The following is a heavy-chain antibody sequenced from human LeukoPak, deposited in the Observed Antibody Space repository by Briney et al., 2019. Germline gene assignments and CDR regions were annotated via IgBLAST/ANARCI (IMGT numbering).Heavy chain of an antibody. CDR3: AKQAVPAATIYFDY. J-gene: IGHJ4*02. D-gene: IGHD2-2*01. CDR2: IRYDGSNK. V-gene: IGHV3-30*02. Sequence: GGSLRLSCAASEFTFSSYGMHWVRQAPGKGLEWVAFIRYDGSNKYYADSVKGRFTISRDNSKNTLYLQMNSLRAEDTAVYYCAKQAVPAATIYFDYWGQGTLVTVSS. CDR1: EFTFSSYG.